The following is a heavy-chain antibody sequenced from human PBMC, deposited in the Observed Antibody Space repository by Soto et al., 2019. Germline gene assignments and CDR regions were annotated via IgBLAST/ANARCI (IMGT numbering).Heavy chain of an antibody. V-gene: IGHV3-23*01. CDR2: IDGSGGTT. CDR3: ALTTVTTYKRDY. Sequence: VQLLESGGGLVQPGGSLRLSCAASGFIFSTYAMTWVRQAPGKGPEWVSSIDGSGGTTYYADSVQGRFTISRDNSKNTLYLQVSSLTSEDTAVYYCALTTVTTYKRDYWGQGTLVAVSS. CDR1: GFIFSTYA. D-gene: IGHD4-17*01. J-gene: IGHJ4*02.